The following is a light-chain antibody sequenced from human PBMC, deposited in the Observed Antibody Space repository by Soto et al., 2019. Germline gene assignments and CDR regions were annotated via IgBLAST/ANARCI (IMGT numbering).Light chain of an antibody. J-gene: IGKJ1*01. Sequence: EIVLTQSPGTLSLSQGERATLSCRASQSVSISYLAWYQQKSGQAPRLLIYGASTRATGIPDRFTGSGSGTDFTLTISRLEPEDFAVFYCQQYGSSSWTFGQGTKVHIK. CDR1: QSVSISY. CDR3: QQYGSSSWT. V-gene: IGKV3-20*01. CDR2: GAS.